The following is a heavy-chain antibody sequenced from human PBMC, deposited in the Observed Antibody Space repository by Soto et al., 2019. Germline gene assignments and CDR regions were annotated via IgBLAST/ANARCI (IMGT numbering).Heavy chain of an antibody. D-gene: IGHD5-18*01. CDR1: GFTINTYT. CDR3: ARVRGNTAMVTDDY. J-gene: IGHJ4*02. CDR2: ISYDGSYT. Sequence: GGSLRLSCAASGFTINTYTMHWVRQAPHKGLEWVSVISYDGSYTSYADSVKGRLTISRDNSKNTLNLQMNSLRVEDTATYYCARVRGNTAMVTDDYWGQGTPVTVSS. V-gene: IGHV3-30-3*01.